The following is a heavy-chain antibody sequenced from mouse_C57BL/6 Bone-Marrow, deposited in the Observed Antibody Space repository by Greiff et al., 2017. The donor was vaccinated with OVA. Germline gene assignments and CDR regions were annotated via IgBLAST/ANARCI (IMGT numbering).Heavy chain of an antibody. V-gene: IGHV5-16*01. Sequence: EVKLVESEGGLVQPGSSMKLSCTASGFTFSDYYMAWVRQVPEKGLEWVANINYDGSSTYYLNSLKSRFIISRDNAKNTLYLQMSSLKSEDTATYYCARHYYCSSHWYFDVWGTGTTVTVSS. CDR2: INYDGSST. CDR3: ARHYYCSSHWYFDV. CDR1: GFTFSDYY. D-gene: IGHD1-1*01. J-gene: IGHJ1*03.